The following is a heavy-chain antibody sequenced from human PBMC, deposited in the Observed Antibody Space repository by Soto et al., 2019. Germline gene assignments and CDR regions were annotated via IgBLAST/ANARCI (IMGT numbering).Heavy chain of an antibody. D-gene: IGHD5-12*01. CDR3: ARAGIVARPPYYYYGMDV. CDR1: GFTFSSYS. V-gene: IGHV3-21*01. CDR2: ISSSSSYI. Sequence: GGSLRLSCAASGFTFSSYSMNWVRQAPGKGLEWVSSISSSSSYIYYADSVKGRFTISRDNAKNSLYLQMNSLRAEDTAVYYCARAGIVARPPYYYYGMDVWGQGTTVTVSS. J-gene: IGHJ6*02.